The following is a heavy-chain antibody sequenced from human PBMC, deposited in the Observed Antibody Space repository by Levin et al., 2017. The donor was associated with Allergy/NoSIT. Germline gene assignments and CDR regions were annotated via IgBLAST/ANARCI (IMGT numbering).Heavy chain of an antibody. CDR2: IHYSGST. CDR3: ARGYSAFEGVMGDY. J-gene: IGHJ4*02. CDR1: GVSISSYY. V-gene: IGHV4-59*01. D-gene: IGHD5-12*01. Sequence: SETLSLTCTVSGVSISSYYWSWIRQPPGKGLEWIGYIHYSGSTNYNPSLKSRVTLSVDASKNQLFLKLSSVTAADTAAYYCARGYSAFEGVMGDYWGLGALVTVSS.